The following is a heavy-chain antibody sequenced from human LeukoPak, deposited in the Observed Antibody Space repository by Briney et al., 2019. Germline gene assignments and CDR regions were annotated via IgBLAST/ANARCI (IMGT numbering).Heavy chain of an antibody. CDR3: ARLTRYCSSTSCSYYGMDV. Sequence: GASVTVSCKASVYTFTSYDINWVRQATGQGLEWMGWMNPNSGNTGYAQKFQGRVTMTRNTSVSTAYMELSSLRSEDTAVYYCARLTRYCSSTSCSYYGMDVWGQGTTVTVSS. CDR1: VYTFTSYD. V-gene: IGHV1-8*01. CDR2: MNPNSGNT. D-gene: IGHD2-2*01. J-gene: IGHJ6*02.